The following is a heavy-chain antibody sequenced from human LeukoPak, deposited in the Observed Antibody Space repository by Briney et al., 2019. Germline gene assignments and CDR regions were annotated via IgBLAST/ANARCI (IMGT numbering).Heavy chain of an antibody. V-gene: IGHV3-23*01. CDR3: AKLINYYGSGSYRYFDL. Sequence: GGSLRLSCAASGFTFSSYAMSWVRQAPGKGLEWVSAISGSGGSTYYADSVKGRFTISRDNSKNTLYLQMNSLRAEDTAVYYCAKLINYYGSGSYRYFDLWGRGTLVTVSS. CDR1: GFTFSSYA. D-gene: IGHD3-10*01. CDR2: ISGSGGST. J-gene: IGHJ2*01.